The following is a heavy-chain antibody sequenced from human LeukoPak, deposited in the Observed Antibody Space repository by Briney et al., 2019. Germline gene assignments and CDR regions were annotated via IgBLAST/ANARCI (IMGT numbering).Heavy chain of an antibody. CDR3: ARDLDYGEKSEDY. V-gene: IGHV3-30*03. J-gene: IGHJ4*02. Sequence: PGGSLRLSCAASGFTFSSYGTHWVRQAPGKGLEWVAVISYDGSNKYYADSVKGRFTISRDNSKNTLYLQMNSLRAEDTAVYYCARDLDYGEKSEDYWGQGTLVTVSS. CDR2: ISYDGSNK. D-gene: IGHD4/OR15-4a*01. CDR1: GFTFSSYG.